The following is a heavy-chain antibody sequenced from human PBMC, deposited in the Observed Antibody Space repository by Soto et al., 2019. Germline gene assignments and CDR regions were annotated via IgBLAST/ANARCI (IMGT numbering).Heavy chain of an antibody. J-gene: IGHJ3*02. CDR2: ISSSSSYI. CDR1: GFTFSSYS. V-gene: IGHV3-21*01. D-gene: IGHD6-13*01. CDR3: AREYSSRGAFDI. Sequence: GGSLRLSCAASGFTFSSYSMNWVRQAPGKGLEWVSSISSSSSYIYYADSVKGRFTIPRDNAKNSLYLQMNSLRAEDTAVYYCAREYSSRGAFDIWGQGTMVTVSS.